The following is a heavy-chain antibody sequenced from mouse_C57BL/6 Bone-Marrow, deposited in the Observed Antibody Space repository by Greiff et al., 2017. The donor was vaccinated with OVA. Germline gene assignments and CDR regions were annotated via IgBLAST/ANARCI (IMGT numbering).Heavy chain of an antibody. CDR3: ARDGNGFFDY. Sequence: EVMLVESGGGLVQPGGSLKLSCAASGFTFSDYGMAWVRQAPRKGPEWVAFISNLAYSIYYADTVTGRFTISRENAKNTLYLEMSSLRSEDTAMYYCARDGNGFFDYWGQGTTLTVSS. J-gene: IGHJ2*01. V-gene: IGHV5-15*01. CDR1: GFTFSDYG. CDR2: ISNLAYSI. D-gene: IGHD2-1*01.